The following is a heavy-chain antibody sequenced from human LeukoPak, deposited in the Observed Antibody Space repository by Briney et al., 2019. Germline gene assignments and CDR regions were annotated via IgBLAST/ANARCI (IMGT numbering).Heavy chain of an antibody. CDR3: AKRYYDYVWGSYYFDY. D-gene: IGHD3-16*01. J-gene: IGHJ4*02. V-gene: IGHV3-23*01. CDR2: ISGSGGST. CDR1: GFTFSSYA. Sequence: GGSLRLSCAASGFTFSSYAMSWVRQAPGKGLEWVSAISGSGGSTYYADSVKGRLTISRDNSRDTLYLQMNSLRAEDTAVYYCAKRYYDYVWGSYYFDYWGQGTLVTVSS.